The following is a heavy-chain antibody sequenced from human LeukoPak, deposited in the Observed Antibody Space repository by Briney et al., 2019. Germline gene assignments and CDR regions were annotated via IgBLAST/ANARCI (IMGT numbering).Heavy chain of an antibody. J-gene: IGHJ4*02. CDR2: ISWDGGST. CDR1: GFTFDDYT. CDR3: AKQFLRGGKWYYFDY. D-gene: IGHD2-8*01. V-gene: IGHV3-43*01. Sequence: PGGSLRLSCAASGFTFDDYTMHWVRQAPGKGLEWVSLISWDGGSTYYADSVKGRFTISRDNSKNSLYLQMNSLRTEDTALYYCAKQFLRGGKWYYFDYWGQGTLVTVSS.